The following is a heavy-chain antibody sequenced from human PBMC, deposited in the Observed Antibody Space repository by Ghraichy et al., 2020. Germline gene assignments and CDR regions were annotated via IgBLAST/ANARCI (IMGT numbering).Heavy chain of an antibody. CDR2: IHHSGST. J-gene: IGHJ6*03. Sequence: SQTLSLTCTVSGGPLSSGNSYWSCIRQPAWKGLEWIGEIHHSGSTNYNPSLKSRVTISVDKSKNQFSLKLSSVTAADTAVYYCARGGYYYYMDVWGKGTTVTVSS. V-gene: IGHV4-61*01. CDR1: GGPLSSGNSY. CDR3: ARGGYYYYMDV.